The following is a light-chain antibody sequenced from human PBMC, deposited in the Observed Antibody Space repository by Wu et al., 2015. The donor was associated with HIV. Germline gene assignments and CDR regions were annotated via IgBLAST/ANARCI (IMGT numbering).Light chain of an antibody. J-gene: IGKJ1*01. CDR3: QQYNNWPRT. V-gene: IGKV3-11*01. CDR2: DAS. Sequence: EIVLTQFPATLSLSPGERATLSCRASQSVASFLAWYQQKPGQAPRLLIYDASNRATGIPARFSGSGSGTDFTLTISSLEPEDFAVYYCQQYNNWPRTLGQGTKVE. CDR1: QSVASF.